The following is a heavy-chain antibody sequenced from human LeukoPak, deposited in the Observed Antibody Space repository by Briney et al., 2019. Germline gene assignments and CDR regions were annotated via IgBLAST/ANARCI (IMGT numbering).Heavy chain of an antibody. CDR2: ISDSGGST. Sequence: GGSLRLSCSASGFPFSSYAMHWVRQAPGKGLAYVSAISDSGGSTYYADSVKGRFTISRDNSKNTLYLQMSGLRAEDTAVYFCVRGYSFGPYGMDVWGQGTTVTVSS. CDR1: GFPFSSYA. J-gene: IGHJ6*02. V-gene: IGHV3-64D*09. D-gene: IGHD2-15*01. CDR3: VRGYSFGPYGMDV.